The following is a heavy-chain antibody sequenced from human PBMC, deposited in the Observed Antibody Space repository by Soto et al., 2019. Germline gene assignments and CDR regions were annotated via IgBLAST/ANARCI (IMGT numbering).Heavy chain of an antibody. J-gene: IGHJ5*02. D-gene: IGHD2-15*01. CDR2: IDYSGSA. CDR3: AGVPFDCSGGSCYLAYNWFDP. V-gene: IGHV4-31*03. CDR1: GGSISSVGYY. Sequence: SETLSLTCTVSGGSISSVGYYRSWIRQHPGKGLGWIENIDYSGSAYYNPSLKRRVNISGDTSKNQFSLKLSSVTAADTAVYYCAGVPFDCSGGSCYLAYNWFDPWGQGTLVTVSS.